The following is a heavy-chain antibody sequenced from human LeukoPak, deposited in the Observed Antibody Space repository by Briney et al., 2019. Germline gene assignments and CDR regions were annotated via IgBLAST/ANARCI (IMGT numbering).Heavy chain of an antibody. CDR1: GDSITYYF. CDR2: VFHTGSN. Sequence: SETLSLTCTFPGDSITYYFWSWVRQPPGKGLEWIGYVFHTGSNNYNPSLMGRVTISLDTSKNQFSLRLTSVTAADTAVYYCATGRVYYGSEYWGQGALVTVSS. D-gene: IGHD3-10*01. V-gene: IGHV4-59*03. J-gene: IGHJ4*02. CDR3: ATGRVYYGSEY.